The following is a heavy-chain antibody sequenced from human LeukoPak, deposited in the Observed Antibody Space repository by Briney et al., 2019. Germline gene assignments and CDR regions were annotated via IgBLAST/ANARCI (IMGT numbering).Heavy chain of an antibody. CDR2: IYYNGIT. CDR3: ASLGGTYDY. J-gene: IGHJ4*02. V-gene: IGHV4-59*08. Sequence: PSETLSLTCTVSDGSITNYYWSWIRQPPGKGLEWIGYIYYNGITTSNPSLKSRVTISIDTSKSQVSLKLSSVTAADTAVYYCASLGGTYDYWGQGILVTVSS. CDR1: DGSITNYY.